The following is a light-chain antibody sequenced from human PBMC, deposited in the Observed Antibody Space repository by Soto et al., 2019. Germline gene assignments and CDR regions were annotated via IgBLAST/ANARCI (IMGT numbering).Light chain of an antibody. CDR2: GAS. CDR3: QQYGSSPSIT. V-gene: IGKV3-20*01. CDR1: QSLTNNY. Sequence: IGLSHAPRTHPFAPEEFASLSFRANQSLTNNYLAWYQQRPGQAPRLLIYGASSRATGIPDRFSGSGSGTDFTLTISRLEPEDFAVYYCQQYGSSPSITFGQGTRLEIK. J-gene: IGKJ5*01.